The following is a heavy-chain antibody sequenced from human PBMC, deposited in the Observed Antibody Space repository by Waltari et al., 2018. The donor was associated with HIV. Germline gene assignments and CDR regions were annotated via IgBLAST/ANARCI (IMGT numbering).Heavy chain of an antibody. CDR3: AKGTAEYYGSGRLGV. V-gene: IGHV3-9*01. D-gene: IGHD3-10*01. CDR1: GFTFDAYA. CDR2: ISWNRGSI. Sequence: EVQLVESGGGLVQPGRSLRLSFAASGFTFDAYAMHWVRQAPGKGVEWVSGISWNRGSIGYADSVKGRFTISRDNAKNSLYLQMNSLRAEDTALYYCAKGTAEYYGSGRLGVWGQGTTVTVSS. J-gene: IGHJ6*02.